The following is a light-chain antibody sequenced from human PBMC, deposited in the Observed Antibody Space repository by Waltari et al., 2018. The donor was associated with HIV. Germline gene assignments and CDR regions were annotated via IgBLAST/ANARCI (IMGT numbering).Light chain of an antibody. Sequence: SALSQPASVTGSPGQSITISCSGTSYDIGKYNYVSWYQQHPGEAPKLLISDVSSRPSGFSTRFSGSKSGNTASLTISGLQADDEAHYFCSSYTGDNTVIFAGGTKVTV. V-gene: IGLV2-14*03. J-gene: IGLJ2*01. CDR1: SYDIGKYNY. CDR3: SSYTGDNTVI. CDR2: DVS.